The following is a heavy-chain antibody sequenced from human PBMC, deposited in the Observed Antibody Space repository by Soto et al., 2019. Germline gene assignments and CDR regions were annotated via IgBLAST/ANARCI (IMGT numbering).Heavy chain of an antibody. CDR2: IGPESGAT. CDR3: GRGRSGQIVVFY. J-gene: IGHJ4*02. CDR1: GYTFTGHY. D-gene: IGHD3-3*01. V-gene: IGHV1-2*02. Sequence: ASVKVSCKASGYTFTGHYIHWVRQAPEQGPEWMGEIGPESGATRYAQKFRGRVTMTMDSSITTVYMELKNLSPDDAAVYYCGRGRSGQIVVFYWGQGTPVTVSS.